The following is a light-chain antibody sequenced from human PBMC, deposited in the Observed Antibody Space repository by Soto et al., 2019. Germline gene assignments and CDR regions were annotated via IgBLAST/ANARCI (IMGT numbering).Light chain of an antibody. Sequence: DIQMTQSPSSLSASVGDRVTITCRASQDIGSHLAWYQQKPEKAPKSLIYFASTLQSGVPSRFSASGSGTDFTLTISSLQHEDFATYYCQQFRSFPITFGQGTRLEIK. CDR1: QDIGSH. J-gene: IGKJ5*01. CDR3: QQFRSFPIT. V-gene: IGKV1D-16*01. CDR2: FAS.